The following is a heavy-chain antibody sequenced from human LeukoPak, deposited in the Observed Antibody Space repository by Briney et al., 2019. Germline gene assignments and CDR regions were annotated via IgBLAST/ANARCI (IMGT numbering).Heavy chain of an antibody. CDR1: GFPFSDYY. CDR3: AREIASAGIDY. J-gene: IGHJ4*02. Sequence: GSLSLSCVASGFPFSDYYMSWIRQAPGKGLEWVSYISSRSSYTSYADSVKGRFTISRDNAKNPLYLQMNSLGADDTAVYYCAREIASAGIDYWGQGTLVTVSS. CDR2: ISSRSSYT. V-gene: IGHV3-11*06. D-gene: IGHD6-13*01.